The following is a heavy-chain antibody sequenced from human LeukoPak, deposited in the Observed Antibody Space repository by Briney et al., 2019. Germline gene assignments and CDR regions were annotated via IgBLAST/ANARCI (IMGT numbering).Heavy chain of an antibody. D-gene: IGHD6-19*01. Sequence: GASVKVSCKASGYSFTSYDINWVRQATGQGLEWMGWINPNSGGTNYAQKFQGRVTMTRDTSISTAYMELSRLRSDDTAVYYCASSGWYGTSFDPWGQGTLVTVSS. CDR3: ASSGWYGTSFDP. V-gene: IGHV1-2*02. CDR1: GYSFTSYD. J-gene: IGHJ5*02. CDR2: INPNSGGT.